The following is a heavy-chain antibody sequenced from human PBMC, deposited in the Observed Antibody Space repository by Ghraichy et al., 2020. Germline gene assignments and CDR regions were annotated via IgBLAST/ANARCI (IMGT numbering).Heavy chain of an antibody. Sequence: GGSLRLSCAASGFTFSSYAMSWVRQAPGKGLEWVSAISGSGGSTYYTDSVKGRFTISRDNSKNTLYLQMNSLRAEDTAVYYCAEIRGHIVVVPAAFDAFDIWGQGTMVTVSS. CDR1: GFTFSSYA. CDR3: AEIRGHIVVVPAAFDAFDI. D-gene: IGHD2-2*01. CDR2: ISGSGGST. V-gene: IGHV3-23*01. J-gene: IGHJ3*02.